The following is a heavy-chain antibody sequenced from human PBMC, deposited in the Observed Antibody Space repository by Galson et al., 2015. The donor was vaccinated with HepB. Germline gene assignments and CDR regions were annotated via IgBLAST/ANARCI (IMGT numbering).Heavy chain of an antibody. J-gene: IGHJ5*02. D-gene: IGHD4-17*01. V-gene: IGHV1-18*01. CDR1: GYKFTNYG. CDR3: ARDRTVTTRKWFDP. Sequence: SVKVSCKASGYKFTNYGINWVRQAPGQGLEWMGWINSYIGNTDYAQKFQGRVTMTTDTSTSTAYMELRSLTSADTAVYYCARDRTVTTRKWFDPWGQGTLVTVSS. CDR2: INSYIGNT.